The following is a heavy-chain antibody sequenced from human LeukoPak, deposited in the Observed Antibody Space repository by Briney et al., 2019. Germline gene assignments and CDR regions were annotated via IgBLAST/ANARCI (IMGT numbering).Heavy chain of an antibody. CDR3: ARDYYDSSGYYYGYFQH. D-gene: IGHD3-22*01. V-gene: IGHV3-21*01. CDR1: EFTFSSYS. CDR2: ISSSSSYI. J-gene: IGHJ1*01. Sequence: GGSLRLSCAASEFTFSSYSMNWVRQAPGKGLEWISSISSSSSYIYYADSVKGRFTISRDNAKNSLYLQMNSLRAEDTAVYYCARDYYDSSGYYYGYFQHWGQGTLVTVSS.